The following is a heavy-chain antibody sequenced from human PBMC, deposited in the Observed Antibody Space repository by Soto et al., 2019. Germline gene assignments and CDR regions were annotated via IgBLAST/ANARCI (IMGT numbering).Heavy chain of an antibody. CDR2: IIPILGTA. CDR1: GGTXSSYA. Sequence: SXKVSCKASGGTXSSYAISWVRQAPGQGLEWMGGIIPILGTANYAQKFQGRVTITADESTSTAYMELRSLRSEDTAVYYCARDRVVVVAATEDYYYGMDVWGQGTTGTVSS. CDR3: ARDRVVVVAATEDYYYGMDV. D-gene: IGHD2-15*01. J-gene: IGHJ6*02. V-gene: IGHV1-69*13.